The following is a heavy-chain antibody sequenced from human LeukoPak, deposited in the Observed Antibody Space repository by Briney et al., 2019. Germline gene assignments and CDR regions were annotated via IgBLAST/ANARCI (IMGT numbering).Heavy chain of an antibody. Sequence: ASVKVSCKVSGYTLTELSMHWVRQAPGKGLEWMGGFDPEDGETIYAQKFQGRVTITADKSTSTAYMELSSLRSEDTAVYYCARDYSNSWGQGTLVTVSS. CDR2: FDPEDGET. D-gene: IGHD4-4*01. CDR3: ARDYSNS. CDR1: GYTLTELS. V-gene: IGHV1-24*01. J-gene: IGHJ5*02.